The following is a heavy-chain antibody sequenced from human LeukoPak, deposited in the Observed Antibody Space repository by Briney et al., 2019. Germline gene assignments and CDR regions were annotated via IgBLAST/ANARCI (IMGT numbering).Heavy chain of an antibody. CDR2: ISNSGGRT. D-gene: IGHD5-12*01. J-gene: IGHJ4*02. V-gene: IGHV3-23*01. CDR3: AKSYNGYESKPDY. Sequence: GVSLRLSCAASGFTFSNAYMNWVRQAPGKGLEWVSSISNSGGRTFYTDSVKGRFTISRDNSKITLYLQMNSLRAEDTAVYYCAKSYNGYESKPDYWGQGTLVTFSS. CDR1: GFTFSNAY.